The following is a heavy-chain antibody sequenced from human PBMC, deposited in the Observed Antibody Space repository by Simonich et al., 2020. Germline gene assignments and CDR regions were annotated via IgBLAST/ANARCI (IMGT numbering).Heavy chain of an antibody. J-gene: IGHJ3*02. CDR1: GGSISSSSYY. D-gene: IGHD6-13*01. Sequence: QLQLQESGPGLVKPSETLSLTCTVSGGSISSSSYYWGWIRQPPGKGLEWIGSIYYSGSTYHNPSLKSRVTISVDTSKNQFSLKLSSVTAADTAVYYCASLMYSSSWLCAFDIWGQGTMVTVSS. V-gene: IGHV4-39*01. CDR2: IYYSGST. CDR3: ASLMYSSSWLCAFDI.